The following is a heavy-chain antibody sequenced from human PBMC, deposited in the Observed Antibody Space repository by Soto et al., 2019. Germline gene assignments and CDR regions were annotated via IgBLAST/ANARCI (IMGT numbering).Heavy chain of an antibody. J-gene: IGHJ5*02. CDR3: AKGGWLEA. CDR1: GFTFSGYW. Sequence: PGGSLRLSCAASGFTFSGYWMSWVRQAPGKGLEWVANINEDGSQKNYVDSVGGRFTISRDNAQNSLFLQMNSLRPEDTAVIYSAKGGWLEACGSRTLVTVS. V-gene: IGHV3-7*03. CDR2: INEDGSQK.